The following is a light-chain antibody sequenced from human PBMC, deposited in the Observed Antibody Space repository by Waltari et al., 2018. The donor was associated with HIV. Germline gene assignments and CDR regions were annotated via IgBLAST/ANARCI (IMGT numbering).Light chain of an antibody. J-gene: IGKJ3*01. CDR3: MQALQTPLFT. CDR2: LGS. CDR1: QSLLHSNGYNY. Sequence: DIVMTQYQHSLSVTPGQPTSISCRYSQSLLHSNGYNYLDWYLQKPGQSPQLLIYLGSKRASGVPDRFSGSGSGTDFTLKISRVEAEDVGVYYCMQALQTPLFTFGPGTKVDIK. V-gene: IGKV2-28*01.